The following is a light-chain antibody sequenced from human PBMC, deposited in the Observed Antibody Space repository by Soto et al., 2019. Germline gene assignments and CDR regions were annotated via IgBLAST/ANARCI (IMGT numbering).Light chain of an antibody. CDR2: GAS. J-gene: IGKJ4*01. CDR1: QSVSSSY. CDR3: QQYGSSPLT. V-gene: IGKV3-20*01. Sequence: EMVLTQSPDTLSLSPGERATLSCRASQSVSSSYLAWYQQKPGQAPRLLIYGASFRATGIPDRFSGSGSGTDFTLTINRLEPEDLAVYYCQQYGSSPLTFGGGTKVDIK.